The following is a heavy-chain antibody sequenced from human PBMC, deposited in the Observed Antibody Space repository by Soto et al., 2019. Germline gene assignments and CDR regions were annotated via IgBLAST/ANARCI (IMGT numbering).Heavy chain of an antibody. V-gene: IGHV4-34*01. Sequence: QVQLQQWGAGLLKPSETLSLTCAVYGGSFSGYYWNWIRQPPGKGLVWIGEISHSGSTNYNPSLKSRVTISVDTSKNQFSLKLSSVTAADTAVYYCARGGKHLAPPGYWGQGTLVTVSS. CDR3: ARGGKHLAPPGY. J-gene: IGHJ4*02. CDR2: ISHSGST. CDR1: GGSFSGYY.